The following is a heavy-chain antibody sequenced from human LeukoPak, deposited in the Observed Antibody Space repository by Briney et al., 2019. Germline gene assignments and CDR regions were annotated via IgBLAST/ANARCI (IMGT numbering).Heavy chain of an antibody. CDR3: ARHKASPGYYGMDG. CDR2: IYYSGTT. CDR1: GGSFSSYC. Sequence: PGETLTLTCTVSGGSFSSYCCNWIRQPPGKGLEWIGYIYYSGTTNYNPSLKSRVTMSVDTSKNQFSLKLSSVTAADTAVCYCARHKASPGYYGMDGWGQGTTVTVSS. J-gene: IGHJ6*02. V-gene: IGHV4-59*08.